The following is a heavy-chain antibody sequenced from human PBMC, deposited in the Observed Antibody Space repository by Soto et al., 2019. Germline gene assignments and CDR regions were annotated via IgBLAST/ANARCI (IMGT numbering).Heavy chain of an antibody. D-gene: IGHD3-16*02. CDR1: GFSLNDARVG. CDR2: IFSNDEK. Sequence: QVTLKESGPVLVKPTETLTLTCTASGFSLNDARVGVSWIRQSPGRALEWLAHIFSNDEKSYSTSLFNRLTISKDTSKSQVVLMMTNMGPVDTATYFCARIQDYVWGSYPYDVWGQGSLVTVSS. J-gene: IGHJ4*02. V-gene: IGHV2-26*01. CDR3: ARIQDYVWGSYPYDV.